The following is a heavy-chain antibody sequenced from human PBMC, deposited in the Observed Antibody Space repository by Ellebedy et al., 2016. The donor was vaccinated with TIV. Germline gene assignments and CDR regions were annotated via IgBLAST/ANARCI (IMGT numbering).Heavy chain of an antibody. J-gene: IGHJ4*02. CDR2: ISDSAGGT. D-gene: IGHD2-2*02. CDR3: AKSDCTSTSCYTLDY. CDR1: GFTFSNYA. Sequence: GESLKISCAASGFTFSNYAMTWVRQAPGKGLEWVSVISDSAGGTDYADSVRGRFTISRDNFKNTLSLQMNSLRVEDTAVYYCAKSDCTSTSCYTLDYWGQGTLVTVSS. V-gene: IGHV3-23*01.